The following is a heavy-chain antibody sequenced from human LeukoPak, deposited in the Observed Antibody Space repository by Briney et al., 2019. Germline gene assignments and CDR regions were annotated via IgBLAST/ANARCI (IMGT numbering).Heavy chain of an antibody. V-gene: IGHV3-13*01. CDR2: IGTAGDT. CDR1: GFTFSSYD. J-gene: IGHJ6*03. CDR3: ARGGDFGYSYGGYYYMDV. Sequence: GGSLRLSCAASGFTFSSYDMHWVRQATGKGLEWVSAIGTAGDTYYPGSVKGRFTISREIAKNSLYLQMNSLRAGDTAVYYCARGGDFGYSYGGYYYMDVWGKGTTVTVSS. D-gene: IGHD5-18*01.